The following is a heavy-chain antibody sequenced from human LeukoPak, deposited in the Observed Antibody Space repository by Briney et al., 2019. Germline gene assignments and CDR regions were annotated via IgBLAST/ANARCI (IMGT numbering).Heavy chain of an antibody. J-gene: IGHJ3*02. D-gene: IGHD1-1*01. Sequence: GGSLRLSCAASGFTFSSHNMDWVRQAPMKGLEWVSSIGTDGSYIYYADSVQGRFTISRDNAKNSLYLQMNSLTAEDTAVYYCARKMKTGDRVGTFDIWGQGTMVTVSS. CDR1: GFTFSSHN. CDR2: IGTDGSYI. CDR3: ARKMKTGDRVGTFDI. V-gene: IGHV3-21*01.